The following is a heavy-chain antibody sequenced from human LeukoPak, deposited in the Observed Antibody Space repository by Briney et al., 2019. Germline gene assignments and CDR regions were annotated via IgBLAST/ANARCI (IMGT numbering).Heavy chain of an antibody. Sequence: PGGSLRLSCAASRFSISTYGMHWVRQVPGKGPVWVSRINSDGSRTIYADSVKGRFSISRDNAKSTLYLQMNSLRVDDTAVYYCARAGKTNELDYWGQGTLVTVSS. J-gene: IGHJ4*02. CDR2: INSDGSRT. V-gene: IGHV3-74*01. D-gene: IGHD3-10*01. CDR3: ARAGKTNELDY. CDR1: RFSISTYG.